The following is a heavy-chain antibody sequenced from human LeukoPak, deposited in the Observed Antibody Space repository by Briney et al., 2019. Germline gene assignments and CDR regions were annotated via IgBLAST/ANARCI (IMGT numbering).Heavy chain of an antibody. J-gene: IGHJ6*03. V-gene: IGHV4-34*01. D-gene: IGHD2-2*01. CDR3: AETSNIVVVPAAISAYYYYMDA. CDR1: GGSFSGYY. CDR2: IYYSGST. Sequence: SETLSLTCAVYGGSFSGYYWSWIRQPPGKGLEWIGSIYYSGSTYYNPSLKSRVTISVDTSKNQFSLKLSSVTAADTAVYYCAETSNIVVVPAAISAYYYYMDAWGKGTTVTVSS.